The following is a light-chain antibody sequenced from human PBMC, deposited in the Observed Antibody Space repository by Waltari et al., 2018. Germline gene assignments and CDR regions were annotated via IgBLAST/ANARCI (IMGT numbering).Light chain of an antibody. CDR2: TNN. CDR3: QSYDSSLGGSV. Sequence: QSVLTQPPSVSGAPGQRVTIPCTGSSSHIGTGYDVHWYKQLPGAAPKLLISTNNDRPSGVPDRFSASKSGTSASLAITGLQAEDEADYYCQSYDSSLGGSVFGGGTKLTVL. V-gene: IGLV1-40*01. CDR1: SSHIGTGYD. J-gene: IGLJ2*01.